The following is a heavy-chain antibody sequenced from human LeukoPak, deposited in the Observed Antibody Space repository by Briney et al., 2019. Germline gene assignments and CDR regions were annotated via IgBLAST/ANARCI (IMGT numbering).Heavy chain of an antibody. CDR3: ARDPGYCSGGSCQYYYYYYMDV. CDR2: ISSGSSYI. D-gene: IGHD2-15*01. CDR1: GFTFSSYW. J-gene: IGHJ6*03. V-gene: IGHV3-21*01. Sequence: GGSLRLSCAASGFTFSSYWMHWVRQAPGKGLEWVSSISSGSSYIYYADSMKGRFTISRDNAKNSLYLQMNSLRAEDTAVYYCARDPGYCSGGSCQYYYYYYMDVWGKGTTVTVSS.